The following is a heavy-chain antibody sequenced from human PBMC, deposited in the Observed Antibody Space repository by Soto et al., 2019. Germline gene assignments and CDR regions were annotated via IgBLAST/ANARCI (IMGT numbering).Heavy chain of an antibody. CDR1: GYSFTSYW. Sequence: PGESLKISCKGSGYSFTSYWIGWVRQMPGKGLEWMGIIYPGDSDTRYSPSFQGQVTISADKSISTAYLQWSSLKASDTAMYYCAIIGGDILTGYYNVGGGRYYYYGMDVWGQGTTVTVSS. CDR3: AIIGGDILTGYYNVGGGRYYYYGMDV. CDR2: IYPGDSDT. D-gene: IGHD3-9*01. J-gene: IGHJ6*02. V-gene: IGHV5-51*01.